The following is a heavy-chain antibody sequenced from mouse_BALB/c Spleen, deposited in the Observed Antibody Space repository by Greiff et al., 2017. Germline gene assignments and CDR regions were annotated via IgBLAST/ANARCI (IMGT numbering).Heavy chain of an antibody. J-gene: IGHJ4*01. CDR2: IWSGGST. CDR1: GFSLTSYG. Sequence: VQVVESGPGLVQPSQSLSITCTVSGFSLTSYGVHWVRQSPGKGLEWLGVIWSGGSTDYNAAFISRLSISKDNSKSQVFFKMNSLQANDTAIYYCARKNRVYYAMDYWGQGTSVTVSS. CDR3: ARKNRVYYAMDY. V-gene: IGHV2-2*02.